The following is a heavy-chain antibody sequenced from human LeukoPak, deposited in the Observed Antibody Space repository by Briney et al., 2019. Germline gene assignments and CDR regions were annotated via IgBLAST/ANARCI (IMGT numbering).Heavy chain of an antibody. Sequence: GGSLRLSCAASGFTFSTYGMSWVRQAPGKGLEWVSGITTSGGSTYYADSVKGRFTISRDNSKNTLYLQMNNLRAEDTAVCAKSSDGGSYYWGQGTLVTVSS. CDR3: SSDGGSYY. D-gene: IGHD1-26*01. CDR2: ITTSGGST. J-gene: IGHJ4*02. V-gene: IGHV3-23*01. CDR1: GFTFSTYG.